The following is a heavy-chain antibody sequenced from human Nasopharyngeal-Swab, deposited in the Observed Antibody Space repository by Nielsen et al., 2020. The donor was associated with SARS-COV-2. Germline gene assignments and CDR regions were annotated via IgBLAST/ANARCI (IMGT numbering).Heavy chain of an antibody. CDR3: TPMIVVVNSGEVDY. CDR1: GFTFSSYC. Sequence: GESLKISCAASGFTFSSYCMHWVRQAPGKGPVWVSRINSDGSSTSYADSVKGRFTISRDNAKNTLYLQMNSLRAEDTAVYYCTPMIVVVNSGEVDYWGQGTLVTVSS. V-gene: IGHV3-74*01. D-gene: IGHD3-22*01. CDR2: INSDGSST. J-gene: IGHJ4*02.